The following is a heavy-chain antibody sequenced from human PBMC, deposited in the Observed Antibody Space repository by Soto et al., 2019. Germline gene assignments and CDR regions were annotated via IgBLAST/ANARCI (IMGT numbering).Heavy chain of an antibody. J-gene: IGHJ5*02. D-gene: IGHD2-15*01. CDR3: TKGDSSGYFDPSAGYSTPDH. CDR1: GFIFKDFA. CDR2: ITTSDDIT. V-gene: IGHV3-23*01. Sequence: EVQLFESGGGLVEPGESLRLSCAASGFIFKDFAMSWVRQAPGKGLEWVSTITTSDDITYSADSVRGRFTISRDNSANTLCLQMSSLIGDDTATYYCTKGDSSGYFDPSAGYSTPDHWGQGTLVTFSS.